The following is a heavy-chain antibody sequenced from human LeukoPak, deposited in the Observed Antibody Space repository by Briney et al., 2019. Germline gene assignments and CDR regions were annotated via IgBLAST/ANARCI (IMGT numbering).Heavy chain of an antibody. CDR3: ARDRTYDFWSGYYPYNWFDP. CDR2: INHSGST. J-gene: IGHJ5*02. V-gene: IGHV4-34*01. CDR1: GGSFSNYY. Sequence: SETLSLTCAVYGGSFSNYYWSWIRQPPGKGLEWIGEINHSGSTDCNPSLKSRVTISVDTSKNQFSLKLSSVTAADTAVYYCARDRTYDFWSGYYPYNWFDPWGQGTLVTVSS. D-gene: IGHD3-3*01.